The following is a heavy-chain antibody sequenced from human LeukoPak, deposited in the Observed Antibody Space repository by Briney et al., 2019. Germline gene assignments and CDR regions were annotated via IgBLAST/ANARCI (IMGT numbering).Heavy chain of an antibody. CDR3: ARDRGYCSGGSCYPNYYGMDV. CDR1: GFTFSSYG. V-gene: IGHV3-48*04. CDR2: ISSSGSTI. D-gene: IGHD2-15*01. Sequence: GGSLRLSRAASGFTFSSYGMHWIRQAPGKGLEWVSYISSSGSTIYYADSVKGRFTISRDNAKNSLYLQMNSLRAEDTAVYYCARDRGYCSGGSCYPNYYGMDVWGQGTTVTVSS. J-gene: IGHJ6*02.